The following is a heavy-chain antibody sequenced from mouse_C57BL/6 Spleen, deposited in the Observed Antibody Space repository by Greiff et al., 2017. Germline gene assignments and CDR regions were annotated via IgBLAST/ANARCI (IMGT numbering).Heavy chain of an antibody. D-gene: IGHD1-1*01. J-gene: IGHJ4*01. CDR2: IYPGDGDT. CDR3: ASYGSYAMDY. V-gene: IGHV1-82*01. Sequence: QVQLQQSGPELVKPGASVKISCMASGYAFSSSWMNWVKQRPGKGLEWIGRIYPGDGDTNYNGKFKGKATLTADKSSSTAYMQLSSLTSADSAVYFCASYGSYAMDYWGQGTSVTVSS. CDR1: GYAFSSSW.